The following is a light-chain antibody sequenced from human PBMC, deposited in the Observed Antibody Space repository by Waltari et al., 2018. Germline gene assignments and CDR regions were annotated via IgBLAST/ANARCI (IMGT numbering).Light chain of an antibody. CDR3: YSTDTSGHERV. Sequence: SYELTQPPSVSVSPGQTARITCSGDALPTKYGYWYQQKSCQAPVLVIYEDTKRPSGIPERFSGSSSGTVATLTISGAQVEDDADYYCYSTDTSGHERVFGGGTRLTVL. CDR2: EDT. V-gene: IGLV3-10*01. CDR1: ALPTKY. J-gene: IGLJ3*02.